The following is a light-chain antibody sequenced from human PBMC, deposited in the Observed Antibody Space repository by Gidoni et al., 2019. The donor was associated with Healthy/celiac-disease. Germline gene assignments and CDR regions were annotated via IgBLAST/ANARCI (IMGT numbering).Light chain of an antibody. CDR2: AAS. J-gene: IGKJ1*01. CDR3: QQGYSTPPWT. V-gene: IGKV1-39*01. CDR1: QSISSY. Sequence: DIQMTQSPSSLPASVGDRVTIPCRAIQSISSYLNWYQQKPGKAPKLLIYAASSLESGVPARFSGSGSGTDFTLNISSVQPEDFATYYCQQGYSTPPWTFGQGTKVEIK.